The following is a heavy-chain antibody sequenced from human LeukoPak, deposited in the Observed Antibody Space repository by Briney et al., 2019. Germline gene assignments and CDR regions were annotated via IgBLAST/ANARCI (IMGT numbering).Heavy chain of an antibody. D-gene: IGHD3-9*01. CDR2: INPNSGGT. J-gene: IGHJ3*02. V-gene: IGHV1-2*04. Sequence: ASVKVSCKASGYTFTGYYMHWVRQAPGQGLEWMGWINPNSGGTNYAQKFQGWVTMTRDTSISTAYMELSRLRSDDTAVYYCARSPLRYFDWLDAFDIWGQGTMVTVSS. CDR3: ARSPLRYFDWLDAFDI. CDR1: GYTFTGYY.